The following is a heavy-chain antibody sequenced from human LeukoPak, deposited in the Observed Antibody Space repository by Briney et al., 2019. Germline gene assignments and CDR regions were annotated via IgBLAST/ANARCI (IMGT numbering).Heavy chain of an antibody. CDR3: ARDLGYGSGSSFDY. CDR2: INAGNGNT. J-gene: IGHJ4*02. V-gene: IGHV1-3*01. Sequence: ASVKVSCKASGYTFTSYAMHWVRQAPGQRLEWMGWINAGNGNTKYSQKFQGRVTITRDTSASTAYMELRSLRSDDTAVYYCARDLGYGSGSSFDYWGQGTLVTVSS. D-gene: IGHD3-10*01. CDR1: GYTFTSYA.